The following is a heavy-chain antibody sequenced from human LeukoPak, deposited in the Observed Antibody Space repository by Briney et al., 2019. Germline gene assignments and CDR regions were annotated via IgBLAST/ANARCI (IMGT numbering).Heavy chain of an antibody. CDR1: GYTFTGYY. CDR2: INPNSGGT. D-gene: IGHD3-22*01. V-gene: IGHV1-2*02. J-gene: IGHJ4*02. Sequence: ASVKVSCKASGYTFTGYYMHWVRQAPGQGLEWMGWINPNSGGTNYAQKLQGRVTMTTDTSTSTAYMELRSLRSDDTAVYYCARTWTYYYDSSGYSDYWGQGTLVTVSS. CDR3: ARTWTYYYDSSGYSDY.